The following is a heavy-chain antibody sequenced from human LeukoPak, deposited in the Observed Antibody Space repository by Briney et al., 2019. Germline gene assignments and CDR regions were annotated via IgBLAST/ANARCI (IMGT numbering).Heavy chain of an antibody. CDR3: ARDARRGAFDI. V-gene: IGHV3-48*04. Sequence: SGGSLRLSCAASGFTFSSYSMNWVRQAPGKGLEWVSYISSSSSTIYYADSVKGRFTISRDNAKNSLYLQMNSLRAEDTAVYYCARDARRGAFDIWGQGTMVTVSS. J-gene: IGHJ3*02. CDR2: ISSSSSTI. CDR1: GFTFSSYS.